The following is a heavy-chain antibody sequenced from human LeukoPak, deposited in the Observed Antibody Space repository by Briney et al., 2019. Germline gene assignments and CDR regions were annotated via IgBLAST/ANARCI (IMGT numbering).Heavy chain of an antibody. J-gene: IGHJ4*02. CDR2: ISGSGGST. Sequence: PGGSLRLSCAASGFTFSSYAMSWVRQAPGRGLEWVSAISGSGGSTYYADSVKGRFTISRDNSKNTLYLQMNSLRAEDTAVYYCAKDGGYCSGGSCYYFDYWGQGTLVTVSS. CDR3: AKDGGYCSGGSCYYFDY. V-gene: IGHV3-23*01. CDR1: GFTFSSYA. D-gene: IGHD2-15*01.